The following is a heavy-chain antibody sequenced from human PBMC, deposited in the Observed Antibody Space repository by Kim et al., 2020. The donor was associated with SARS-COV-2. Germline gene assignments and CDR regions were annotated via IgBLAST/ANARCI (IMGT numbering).Heavy chain of an antibody. D-gene: IGHD2-15*01. V-gene: IGHV4-59*11. CDR1: GGSINYHY. CDR3: ARGVSPVVAAN. Sequence: SETLSLTFAVSGGSINYHYWSWIRQPPGKGLEWIGYIYHTGSSNYNPSLESRVNISVDTSKNQFTLKLTSVTAADTAVYYCARGVSPVVAANWGQGTLVTVSA. CDR2: IYHTGSS. J-gene: IGHJ4*02.